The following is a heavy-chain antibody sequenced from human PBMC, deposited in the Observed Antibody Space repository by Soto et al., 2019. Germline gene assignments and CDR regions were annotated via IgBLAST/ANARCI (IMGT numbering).Heavy chain of an antibody. D-gene: IGHD1-26*01. J-gene: IGHJ4*02. V-gene: IGHV4-28*01. Sequence: SETLSLTCTVSGGSISSSNWWGWIRQPPGKGLEWIGYIYYSGTTYYNPSLKSRVTMSVDTSKNQFSLKLTSVTAVDTAVYYCARREIQGHIDYWGQGTLVTVS. CDR1: GGSISSSNW. CDR2: IYYSGTT. CDR3: ARREIQGHIDY.